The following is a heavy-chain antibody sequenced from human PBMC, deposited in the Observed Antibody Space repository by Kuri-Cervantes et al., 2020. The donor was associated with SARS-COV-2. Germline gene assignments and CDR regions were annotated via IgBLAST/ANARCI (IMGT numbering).Heavy chain of an antibody. CDR2: IWYDGSNK. V-gene: IGHV3-33*01. Sequence: LSLTCAASGFTFSSYGMHWVRQAPGKGLEWVAVIWYDGSNKYYADSVKGRFTISRDNSKNTLYLQMNSLRAEDTAVYYCARGRRINDFWSGFALWEPKYYFDYWGQGTLVTVSS. CDR1: GFTFSSYG. J-gene: IGHJ4*02. D-gene: IGHD3-3*01. CDR3: ARGRRINDFWSGFALWEPKYYFDY.